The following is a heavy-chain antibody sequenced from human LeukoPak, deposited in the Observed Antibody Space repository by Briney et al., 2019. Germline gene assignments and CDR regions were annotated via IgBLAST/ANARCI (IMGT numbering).Heavy chain of an antibody. CDR1: GYTFTSYG. J-gene: IGHJ4*02. CDR3: ARLYSGSYSRIFDY. CDR2: ISAYNGNT. Sequence: GASVKVSCEASGYTFTSYGISWVRQAPGQGLEWMGWISAYNGNTNYAQKLQGRVTMTTDTSTSTAYMELRSLRSDDTAVYYCARLYSGSYSRIFDYWGQGTLVTVSS. D-gene: IGHD1-26*01. V-gene: IGHV1-18*01.